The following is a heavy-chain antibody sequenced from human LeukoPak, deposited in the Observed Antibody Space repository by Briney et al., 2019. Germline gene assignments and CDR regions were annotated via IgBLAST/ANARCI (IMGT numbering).Heavy chain of an antibody. CDR3: ARVWRKYYDSSGPAYY. CDR1: GYTFTNYY. D-gene: IGHD3-22*01. V-gene: IGHV1-46*01. J-gene: IGHJ4*02. Sequence: WASVNVSCKASGYTFTNYYMHWVRQAPGQGLEWMGIINPSGGSTSYAQKSQGRVTMTRDTSTSTVYMELSSLRSEDTAVYYCARVWRKYYDSSGPAYYWGQGTLVTVSS. CDR2: INPSGGST.